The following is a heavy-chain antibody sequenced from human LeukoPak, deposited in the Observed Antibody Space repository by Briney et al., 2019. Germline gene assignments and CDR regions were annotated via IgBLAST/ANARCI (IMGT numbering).Heavy chain of an antibody. Sequence: GGSLRLSCVASGFTLSSYSMNWVRQAPGKGLEWVSYIRDTGSTIAYADSVKGRFTMSGDEAKNSLHLQMNSLRDEDTAVYYCTRRFDSWGQGVLVTVSS. CDR2: IRDTGSTI. CDR1: GFTLSSYS. J-gene: IGHJ4*02. CDR3: TRRFDS. V-gene: IGHV3-48*02.